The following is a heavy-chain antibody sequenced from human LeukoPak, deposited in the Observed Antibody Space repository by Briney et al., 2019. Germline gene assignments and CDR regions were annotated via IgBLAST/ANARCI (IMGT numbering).Heavy chain of an antibody. V-gene: IGHV1-46*01. CDR1: GYTFTSYY. D-gene: IGHD3-22*01. J-gene: IGHJ3*02. Sequence: GASVKVSCKASGYTFTSYYMHWVRQAPGQGLEWMGIINPSGGSTSYAQKFQGRVTMTRDTSISTAYMELSRLRSDDTALYYCARPLGGLYDSSGYYYEYGAFDIWGQGTMVTVSP. CDR2: INPSGGST. CDR3: ARPLGGLYDSSGYYYEYGAFDI.